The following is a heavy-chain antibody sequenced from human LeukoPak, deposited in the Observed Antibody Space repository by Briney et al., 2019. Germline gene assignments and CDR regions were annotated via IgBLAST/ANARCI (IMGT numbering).Heavy chain of an antibody. J-gene: IGHJ4*02. D-gene: IGHD3-10*01. CDR3: ARGELWFGELLGLNY. V-gene: IGHV4-34*01. Sequence: SSETLSLTCAVYGGSFSGYYWSWIRQPPGKGLEWIGEINHSGSTNYNPSLKSRVTISVDPSKNQFSLKLSSVTAADTAVYYCARGELWFGELLGLNYWGQGTLVTVSS. CDR2: INHSGST. CDR1: GGSFSGYY.